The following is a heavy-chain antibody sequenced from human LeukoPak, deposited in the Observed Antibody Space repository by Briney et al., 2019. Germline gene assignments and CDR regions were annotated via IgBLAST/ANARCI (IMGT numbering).Heavy chain of an antibody. V-gene: IGHV4-61*01. CDR1: GGSVSSGSYY. J-gene: IGHJ4*02. D-gene: IGHD3-16*01. Sequence: SETLSLTCTVSGGSVSSGSYYWSWVRQPPGKGLEWIGYIYYSGSTNYNPSLKSRVTISVDTSKNQFSLKLSSVTAADTAVYCCARERYDYVSDWGQGTLVTVSS. CDR2: IYYSGST. CDR3: ARERYDYVSD.